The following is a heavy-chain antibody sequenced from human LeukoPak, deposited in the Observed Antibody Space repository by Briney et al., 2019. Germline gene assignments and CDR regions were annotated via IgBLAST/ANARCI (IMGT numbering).Heavy chain of an antibody. CDR1: GLTFSSYA. Sequence: GRSLRLSCAASGLTFSSYAMHWVRQAPGKGLEWVAVISYDGSNKYYADSVKGRFTISRDNSKNTLYLRMNSLRAEDTAVYYCARDPDSSGYYSLYFDYWGQGTLVTVSS. V-gene: IGHV3-30-3*01. CDR3: ARDPDSSGYYSLYFDY. D-gene: IGHD3-22*01. CDR2: ISYDGSNK. J-gene: IGHJ4*02.